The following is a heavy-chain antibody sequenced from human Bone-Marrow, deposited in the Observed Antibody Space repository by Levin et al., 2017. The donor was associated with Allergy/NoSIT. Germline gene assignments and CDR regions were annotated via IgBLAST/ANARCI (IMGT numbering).Heavy chain of an antibody. CDR3: AKDATGYFVYYFDY. J-gene: IGHJ4*02. D-gene: IGHD3-9*01. CDR2: ISGGGSTT. V-gene: IGHV3-23*01. Sequence: GGSLRLSCAASGFTFSNYAISWVRQAPGKGLEWVAGISGGGSTTNYADSVKGRFTISRDSSKNTLYLQMNNLKAEDTAVYYCAKDATGYFVYYFDYWGQGTVVTVSS. CDR1: GFTFSNYA.